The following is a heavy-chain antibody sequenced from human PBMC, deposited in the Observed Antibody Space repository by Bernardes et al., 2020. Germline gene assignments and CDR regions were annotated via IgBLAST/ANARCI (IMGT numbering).Heavy chain of an antibody. J-gene: IGHJ4*01. CDR3: SRLIGQPLVADYFDY. CDR1: GGSISSSSYY. Sequence: SETLSLTCTVSGGSISSSSYYWGWLLQPPGKGLEWIGSIYYSGSTYYNPSLKSRVTISVDTSKNQFSLKLSSVTAADTAVYYWSRLIGQPLVADYFDYWGQGNPVPVS. V-gene: IGHV4-39*01. CDR2: IYYSGST. D-gene: IGHD6-13*01.